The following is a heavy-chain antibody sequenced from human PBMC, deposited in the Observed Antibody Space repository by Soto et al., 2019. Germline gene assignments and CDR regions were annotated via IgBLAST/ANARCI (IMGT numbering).Heavy chain of an antibody. CDR1: GFSFSNYG. D-gene: IGHD3-3*01. CDR3: AKEVEVNRSAWYFQH. Sequence: QVQLVESGGGVVQPGRSLRLSCAASGFSFSNYGMHWVRQAPGKGLEWVGVVSYDGSVQFYADSVKGRFTVSRDNSKNTLYLEMNSLRAEDTAVYYCAKEVEVNRSAWYFQHWGQGTLVTVSS. J-gene: IGHJ1*01. V-gene: IGHV3-30*18. CDR2: VSYDGSVQ.